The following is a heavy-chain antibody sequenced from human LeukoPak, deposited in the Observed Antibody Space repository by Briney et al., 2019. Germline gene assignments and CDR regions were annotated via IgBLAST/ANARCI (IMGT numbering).Heavy chain of an antibody. CDR2: IYHTGST. CDR1: GGSISSYY. D-gene: IGHD1-26*01. V-gene: IGHV4-59*01. CDR3: AASWELLGWFDP. Sequence: SETLSLTCTVSGGSISSYYWSWIRQPPGKGLEWIGYIYHTGSTSYNPSLKGRVTISVDTSKNQFSLKLSSVTAADTAVYYCAASWELLGWFDPWGQGTLVTVSS. J-gene: IGHJ5*02.